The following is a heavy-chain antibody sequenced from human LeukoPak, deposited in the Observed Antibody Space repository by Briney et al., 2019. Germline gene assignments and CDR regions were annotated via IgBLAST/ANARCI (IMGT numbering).Heavy chain of an antibody. CDR2: IKQDGSEK. D-gene: IGHD1-7*01. CDR3: ASENNWNSPYYFDY. J-gene: IGHJ4*02. V-gene: IGHV3-7*01. Sequence: GGSLRLSCAASGFTFSNYWMSWVRQAPGKGLEWVANIKQDGSEKNYVDSVKGRFTISRDNAKHSLYLLMNSLIAEDTAVYYCASENNWNSPYYFDYWGQGTLVTVSS. CDR1: GFTFSNYW.